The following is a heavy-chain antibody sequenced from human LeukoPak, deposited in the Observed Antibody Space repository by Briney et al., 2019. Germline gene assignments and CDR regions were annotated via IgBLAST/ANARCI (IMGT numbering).Heavy chain of an antibody. V-gene: IGHV1-46*01. CDR3: ARDLIGAMVPFDY. D-gene: IGHD5-18*01. Sequence: ASVKVSCKASGYTFTSYYMHWVRQAPGQGLEWMGIINPSGVSTNYAQKVQGRVTMTRDTSTSTVYMELSSLRSEDTAVYYCARDLIGAMVPFDYWGQGTLVTVSS. CDR2: INPSGVST. J-gene: IGHJ4*02. CDR1: GYTFTSYY.